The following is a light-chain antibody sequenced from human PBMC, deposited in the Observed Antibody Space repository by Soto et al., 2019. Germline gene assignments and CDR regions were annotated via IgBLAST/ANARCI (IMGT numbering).Light chain of an antibody. Sequence: QSALTQPASVSGSPGQSITISCTGTSSEVGAYNYDSWYQQYPGEAPKVIIYDVSHRPAGVSNRFSGSKSGNTASLTISGLQTQDEADYYCSSYTSATTYGFGTGTKVTVL. CDR3: SSYTSATTYG. CDR1: SSEVGAYNY. V-gene: IGLV2-14*01. J-gene: IGLJ1*01. CDR2: DVS.